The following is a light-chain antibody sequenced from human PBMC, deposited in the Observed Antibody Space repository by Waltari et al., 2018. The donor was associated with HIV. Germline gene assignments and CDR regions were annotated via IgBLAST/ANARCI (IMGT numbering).Light chain of an antibody. CDR3: SSYAGTRYV. J-gene: IGLJ1*01. Sequence: QSALTQPPSASGSPGQSVTLSCTGTTSDVAGYNYVSWYQQHPGKAPKLIIYEVNKRPSGVPDRFSGSKSGNTASLTVSGLQAEDEADYYCSSYAGTRYVFGTGTKVTVL. CDR1: TSDVAGYNY. V-gene: IGLV2-8*01. CDR2: EVN.